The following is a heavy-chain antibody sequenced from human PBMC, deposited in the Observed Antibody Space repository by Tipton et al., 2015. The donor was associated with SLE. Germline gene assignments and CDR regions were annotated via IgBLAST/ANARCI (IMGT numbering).Heavy chain of an antibody. Sequence: SLRLSCAASGFTVSSNYMSWVRQAPGKGLEWVSGIYSGGSTYYADSVKGRFTISRANTKNTLYLQMNSLRAEDTAVYYCARALIVGAPAGYYSYGMDAWGQGTTVTVSS. CDR2: IYSGGST. D-gene: IGHD1-26*01. V-gene: IGHV3-53*05. J-gene: IGHJ6*02. CDR3: ARALIVGAPAGYYSYGMDA. CDR1: GFTVSSNY.